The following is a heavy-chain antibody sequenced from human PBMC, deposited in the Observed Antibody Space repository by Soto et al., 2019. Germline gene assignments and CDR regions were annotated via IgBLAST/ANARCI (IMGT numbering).Heavy chain of an antibody. D-gene: IGHD2-15*01. J-gene: IGHJ5*02. Sequence: GGSLRLSCAACGFTFSNYCMSWVRQAPGKGLEWVSYISSSSTTKYYADSVKGRFTISRDNAKNSLYLQMNSLRAEDTAVYYCARDGCSGSNCLNWSDPWGQGTLVTVSS. CDR1: GFTFSNYC. CDR3: ARDGCSGSNCLNWSDP. V-gene: IGHV3-48*01. CDR2: ISSSSTTK.